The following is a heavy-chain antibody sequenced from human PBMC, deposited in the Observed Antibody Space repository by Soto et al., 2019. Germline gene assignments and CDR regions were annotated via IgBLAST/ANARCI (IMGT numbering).Heavy chain of an antibody. CDR3: ASLSRGPAVGAPSYFDY. D-gene: IGHD1-26*01. CDR1: GGSISSYY. CDR2: IYYSGST. J-gene: IGHJ4*02. Sequence: SETLSLTCTVSGGSISSYYWSWIRQPPGKGLEWIGYIYYSGSTNYNPSLKSRVTISVDTSKNQFSLKLSSVTAADTAVYYCASLSRGPAVGAPSYFDYWGQGTLVTVSS. V-gene: IGHV4-59*08.